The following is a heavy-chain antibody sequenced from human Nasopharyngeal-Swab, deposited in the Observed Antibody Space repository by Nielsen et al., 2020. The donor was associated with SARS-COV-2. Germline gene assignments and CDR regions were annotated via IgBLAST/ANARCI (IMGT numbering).Heavy chain of an antibody. Sequence: WIRQPPGKGLEWVASITSSYDQKYYGDSVKGRFTISRDNARNSLYLEMNSLRVEDTAIYYCASEVVGFYFYTNVWGKGTTVTASS. CDR2: ITSSYDQK. D-gene: IGHD1-26*01. J-gene: IGHJ6*03. CDR3: ASEVVGFYFYTNV. V-gene: IGHV3-21*01.